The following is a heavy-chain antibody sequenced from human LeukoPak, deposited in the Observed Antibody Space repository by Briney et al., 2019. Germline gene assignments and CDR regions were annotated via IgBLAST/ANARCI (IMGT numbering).Heavy chain of an antibody. V-gene: IGHV1-8*01. CDR2: MNPKSGNT. Sequence: ASVKVSCKASGYSFMDYYISWVRQATGQGLEWMGWMNPKSGNTGYAEKFQGRVAMTRDTSVGTAYMELSSLRSEDTAVYYCARNSGLADCWGQGTLVTVSS. CDR1: GYSFMDYY. CDR3: ARNSGLADC. D-gene: IGHD5-12*01. J-gene: IGHJ4*02.